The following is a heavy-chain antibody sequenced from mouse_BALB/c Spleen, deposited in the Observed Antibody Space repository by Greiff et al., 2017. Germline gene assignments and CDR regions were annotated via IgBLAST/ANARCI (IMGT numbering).Heavy chain of an antibody. CDR3: ARSLYGNYAMDY. V-gene: IGHV1-18*01. CDR2: INPNNGGT. CDR1: GYTFTDYN. D-gene: IGHD2-1*01. Sequence: EVQLQQSGPELVKPGASVKIPCKASGYTFTDYNMDWVKQSHGKSLEWIGDINPNNGGTIYNQKFKGKATLTVDKSSSTAYMELRSLTSEDTAVYYCARSLYGNYAMDYWGQGTSVTVSS. J-gene: IGHJ4*01.